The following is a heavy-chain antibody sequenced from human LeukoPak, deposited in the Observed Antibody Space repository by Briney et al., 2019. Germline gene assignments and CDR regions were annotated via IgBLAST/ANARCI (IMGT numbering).Heavy chain of an antibody. CDR1: GFTFNRYS. D-gene: IGHD3-3*01. CDR2: ISSSSSTI. CDR3: ASYYDFWSGYYDSGWYFDL. Sequence: GGSLRLSCAASGFTFNRYSMNWVRQAPGKGLEWVSYISSSSSTIYYADSVKGRFTISRDNAKNSLYLQMNSLRAEDTAVYYCASYYDFWSGYYDSGWYFDLWGRGTLVTVSS. J-gene: IGHJ2*01. V-gene: IGHV3-48*01.